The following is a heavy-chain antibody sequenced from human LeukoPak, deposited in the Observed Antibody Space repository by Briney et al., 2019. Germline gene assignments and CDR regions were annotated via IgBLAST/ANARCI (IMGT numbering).Heavy chain of an antibody. V-gene: IGHV4-59*08. J-gene: IGHJ3*02. CDR3: ARRNDFDI. CDR1: GGSISGDH. CDR2: IYYSGNT. Sequence: SETLSLTCTVSGGSISGDHWTWIRQPPGKGLEWIGNIYYSGNTNYNPSLKSRVTISVDTSKDQFSLKLSSVTAADTAVYYCARRNDFDIWGQGTMVTVSS.